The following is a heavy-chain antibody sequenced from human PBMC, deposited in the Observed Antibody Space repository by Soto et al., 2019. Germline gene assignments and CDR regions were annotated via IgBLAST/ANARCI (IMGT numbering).Heavy chain of an antibody. J-gene: IGHJ5*02. CDR1: GYSISSSYY. V-gene: IGHV4-59*08. Sequence: SETLSLTCAVSGYSISSSYYWTWIRQPPGKGLEWIGYIFYSGSTNYNPSLKSRVTISVDTSKNQFSLKLSSVTAADTAVYYCARHYSAYSSSDWFDPWGQGTLVTVSS. CDR2: IFYSGST. D-gene: IGHD6-6*01. CDR3: ARHYSAYSSSDWFDP.